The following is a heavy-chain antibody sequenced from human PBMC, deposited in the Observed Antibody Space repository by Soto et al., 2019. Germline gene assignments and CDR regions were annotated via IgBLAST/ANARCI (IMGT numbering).Heavy chain of an antibody. CDR2: INTYGTYT. J-gene: IGHJ4*02. D-gene: IGHD5-12*01. CDR3: ATGGYDSLYYLDY. Sequence: GGSLRLSCAASGFTFSTYWMHWVRQAPGKGLVWVSHINTYGTYTHYADSVKGRFTISRDNAQNTLYLQMDSLRAEDTAVYYCATGGYDSLYYLDYWGQGALVTVS. CDR1: GFTFSTYW. V-gene: IGHV3-74*01.